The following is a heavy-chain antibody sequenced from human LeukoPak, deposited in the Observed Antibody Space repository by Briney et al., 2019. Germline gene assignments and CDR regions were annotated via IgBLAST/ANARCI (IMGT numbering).Heavy chain of an antibody. CDR1: GFTFSSYE. Sequence: PGGPLRLSCAASGFTFSSYEMDWVRQAPGKGLEWVSYISSSGSTIYYADSVKGRFTISRDNAKNSLYLQMNSLRAEDTAVYYCARAIYHLDYWGQGTLVTVSS. J-gene: IGHJ4*02. CDR3: ARAIYHLDY. D-gene: IGHD2/OR15-2a*01. CDR2: ISSSGSTI. V-gene: IGHV3-48*03.